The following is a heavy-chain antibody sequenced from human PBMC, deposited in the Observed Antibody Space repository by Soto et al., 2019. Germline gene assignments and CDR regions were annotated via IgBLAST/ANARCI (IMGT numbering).Heavy chain of an antibody. V-gene: IGHV1-69*08. CDR3: ARDHQSSEDYGEDAFDI. CDR2: IIPILGIA. D-gene: IGHD4-17*01. J-gene: IGHJ3*02. CDR1: GGTFSSYT. Sequence: QVQLVQSGAEVKKPGSSVKVSCKASGGTFSSYTISWVRQAPGQGLEWMGRIIPILGIANYAQKFQGRVTITADKSTSTAYMELSSLRSEDTVVYYCARDHQSSEDYGEDAFDIWGQGTMVTVSS.